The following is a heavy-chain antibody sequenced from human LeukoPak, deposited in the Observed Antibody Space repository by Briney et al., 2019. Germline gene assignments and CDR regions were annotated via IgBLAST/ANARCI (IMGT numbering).Heavy chain of an antibody. CDR3: AKEGTGSGWYLFADY. CDR2: ISGSGDST. CDR1: GFTVSSNS. Sequence: GGSLRLSCTVSGFTVSSNSMSWVRQAPGKGLEWVSGISGSGDSTYYADSVKGRFTISRDNSKNTLYLQMNSLRAEDTAVYYCAKEGTGSGWYLFADYWGQGTLVTVSS. V-gene: IGHV3-23*01. D-gene: IGHD6-19*01. J-gene: IGHJ4*02.